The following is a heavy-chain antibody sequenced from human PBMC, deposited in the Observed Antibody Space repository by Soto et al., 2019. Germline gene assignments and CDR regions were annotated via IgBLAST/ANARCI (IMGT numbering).Heavy chain of an antibody. V-gene: IGHV4-31*03. CDR2: IYYSGST. J-gene: IGHJ4*02. Sequence: QVQLQESGPGLVKPSQTLSLTCTVSGGSISSGGYYWSWIRQHPGKGLEWIGYIYYSGSTYYNPSLKSRGTRSVDTSKNQFSLKLSSVTAADTAVYYCAREFQDRTYGDYEDYWGQGTLVTVSS. CDR3: AREFQDRTYGDYEDY. D-gene: IGHD4-17*01. CDR1: GGSISSGGYY.